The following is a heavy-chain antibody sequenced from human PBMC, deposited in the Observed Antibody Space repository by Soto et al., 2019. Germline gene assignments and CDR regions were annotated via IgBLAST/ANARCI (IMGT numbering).Heavy chain of an antibody. CDR1: GGSFSGYY. CDR3: ARGAVKYYYDSSGPGVGYYGMDV. CDR2: INHSGST. V-gene: IGHV4-34*01. J-gene: IGHJ6*02. Sequence: SETLSLTCAVYGGSFSGYYWSWIRQPPGKGLEWIGEINHSGSTNYNPSLKSRVTISVDTSKNQFSLKLTSVTAADTAVYYCARGAVKYYYDSSGPGVGYYGMDVWGQGTTVTVSS. D-gene: IGHD3-22*01.